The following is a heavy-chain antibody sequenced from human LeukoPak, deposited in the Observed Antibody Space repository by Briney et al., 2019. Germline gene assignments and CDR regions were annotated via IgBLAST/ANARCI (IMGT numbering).Heavy chain of an antibody. V-gene: IGHV3-7*03. CDR1: GFSFSSYA. Sequence: GGSLRLSCAASGFSFSSYAMIWARQAPVKGLEWVANVDQGGSEKYYVGSVKGRFTISRDNAKNSLYLQMNSLRVEDTAVYYCARGWASSRRKAFDIWGQGTIVTVSS. D-gene: IGHD3-16*01. J-gene: IGHJ3*02. CDR3: ARGWASSRRKAFDI. CDR2: VDQGGSEK.